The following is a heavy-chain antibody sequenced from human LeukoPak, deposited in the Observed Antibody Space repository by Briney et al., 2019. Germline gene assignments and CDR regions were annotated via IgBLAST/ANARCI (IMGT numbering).Heavy chain of an antibody. J-gene: IGHJ5*02. D-gene: IGHD3-16*02. CDR1: GYTFTGYY. V-gene: IGHV1-2*02. CDR2: SNPNSGGT. CDR3: ARTLSYRNWFDP. Sequence: ASVTVSCKASGYTFTGYYMYWVRQAPGQGLEWMGWSNPNSGGTNYAQKFQGRVTMTRATSISPAYMELSRLRSDDTAVYYCARTLSYRNWFDPWGQGTLVT.